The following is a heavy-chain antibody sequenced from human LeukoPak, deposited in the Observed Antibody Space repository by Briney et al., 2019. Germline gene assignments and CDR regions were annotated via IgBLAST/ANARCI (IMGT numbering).Heavy chain of an antibody. Sequence: ASETPSLTCTVSGGSITSGAYYWSWIRQPPGEGLEWIGYIYHSGSTYYNPSLKSRVTISVDRSKNQFSLKLSAVTAADTAVYYCARGIPPIYYFDYWGQGILVTVSS. CDR3: ARGIPPIYYFDY. CDR1: GGSITSGAYY. CDR2: IYHSGST. J-gene: IGHJ4*02. D-gene: IGHD2-21*01. V-gene: IGHV4-30-2*01.